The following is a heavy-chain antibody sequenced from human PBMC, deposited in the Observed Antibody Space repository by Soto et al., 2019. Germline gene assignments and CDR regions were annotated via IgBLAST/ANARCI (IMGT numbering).Heavy chain of an antibody. J-gene: IGHJ4*02. D-gene: IGHD5-18*01. V-gene: IGHV3-48*01. CDR3: ARDSGYSDGPFDY. Sequence: EVQLVESGGGLVQPGGSLRLSCAASGFTFSSYGMNWVRQAPGKGLEWVSYISSSSSTIYYADSVKGRFTISRDNAKNSLYLQMNSLRAEDTAVYYCARDSGYSDGPFDYWGQGTLVTVSS. CDR1: GFTFSSYG. CDR2: ISSSSSTI.